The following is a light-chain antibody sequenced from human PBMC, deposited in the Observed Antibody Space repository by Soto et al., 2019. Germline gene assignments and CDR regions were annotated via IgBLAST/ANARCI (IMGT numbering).Light chain of an antibody. V-gene: IGKV1-5*01. CDR3: QQAASFPIT. J-gene: IGKJ5*01. CDR1: QSIGRW. CDR2: DAS. Sequence: DIQMPQSPSTLSASVRDRVTITCRASQSIGRWLAWYQQKPGKAPKLLIYDASSLESGVPSRFSGSGSGTEFTLTISSLQPEDFATYYCQQAASFPITFGQGTRLEIK.